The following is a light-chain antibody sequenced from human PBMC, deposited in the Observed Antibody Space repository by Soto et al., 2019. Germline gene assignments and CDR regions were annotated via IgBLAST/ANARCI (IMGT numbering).Light chain of an antibody. J-gene: IGKJ5*01. CDR1: PSVSSSY. Sequence: EIVLTQYPGTLSLSPGEGATLSCRASPSVSSSYLAWHHQSPGQAPRLLIYGASPSATDIPDMFSGSGSGTDFTLTSGILEPEDFAVYYCQQYGSSASTFGQGTRLEIK. V-gene: IGKV3-20*01. CDR2: GAS. CDR3: QQYGSSAST.